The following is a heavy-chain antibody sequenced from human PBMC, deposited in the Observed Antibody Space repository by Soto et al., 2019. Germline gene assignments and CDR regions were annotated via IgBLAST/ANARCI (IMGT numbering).Heavy chain of an antibody. Sequence: SVKVSCKASGGTFSSYAISWVRQAPGQGLEWMGETIPIFGTANYAQKFQGRVTITADESTSTAYMELSSLRVEDTAVYYCAKGYSSGWSEGYFDYWGQGALVTAPQ. CDR2: TIPIFGTA. J-gene: IGHJ4*02. V-gene: IGHV1-69*13. D-gene: IGHD6-19*01. CDR1: GGTFSSYA. CDR3: AKGYSSGWSEGYFDY.